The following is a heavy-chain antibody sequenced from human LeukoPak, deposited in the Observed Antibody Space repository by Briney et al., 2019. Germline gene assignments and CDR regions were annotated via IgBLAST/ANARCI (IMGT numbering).Heavy chain of an antibody. CDR3: AKATVGAAGGSLDY. V-gene: IGHV3-23*01. D-gene: IGHD1-26*01. Sequence: GGSLRLSCAASGFTFSSYAMRWLRQAPGKGLAWVSGISSSGDSTYYGDSVKGRFTISRDNSKNTLYLQMNSLRAEDTAVYYCAKATVGAAGGSLDYWGQGTLVTVSS. CDR1: GFTFSSYA. J-gene: IGHJ4*02. CDR2: ISSSGDST.